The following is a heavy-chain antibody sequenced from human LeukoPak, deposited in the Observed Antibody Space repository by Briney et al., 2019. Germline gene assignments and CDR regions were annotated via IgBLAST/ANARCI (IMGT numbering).Heavy chain of an antibody. CDR2: INSDGSST. CDR1: GFTLSSYW. V-gene: IGHV3-74*01. D-gene: IGHD5-18*01. J-gene: IGHJ4*02. CDR3: ARDRGYTYGYSFDY. Sequence: PGGSLRLSCAASGFTLSSYWMHWVRQAPGKGLVCVSHINSDGSSTNYADSVKGRFTISRDNAKNTLFLQMNSLGAEDTAVYYCARDRGYTYGYSFDYGGQGTLVTVSS.